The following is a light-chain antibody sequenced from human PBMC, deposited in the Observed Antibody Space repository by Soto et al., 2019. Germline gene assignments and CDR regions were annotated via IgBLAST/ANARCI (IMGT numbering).Light chain of an antibody. CDR3: QQAYRFPYT. J-gene: IGKJ2*01. V-gene: IGKV1-12*01. Sequence: IQLTQSPSSMFASVGDRVTITCRASQGINRWLAWYQMKPGKGPKLLVFAAGTLQNGVPSRFSGSGSGTDFTLTISSRPPEDFATYFCQQAYRFPYTVGPGTRLEFK. CDR2: AAG. CDR1: QGINRW.